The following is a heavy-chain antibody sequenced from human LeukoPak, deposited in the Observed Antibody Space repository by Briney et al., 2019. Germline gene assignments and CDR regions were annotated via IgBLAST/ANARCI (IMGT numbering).Heavy chain of an antibody. J-gene: IGHJ4*02. V-gene: IGHV3-30-3*02. CDR3: AKPRDYGDYQGLDY. D-gene: IGHD4-17*01. Sequence: PGGSLRLSCAASGFTFSSYAIHWVRQAPGKGLEWVAVVSYDGSNTYYADSVKGRFTISRDNSKNTLYLQMNSLRAEDTAVYYCAKPRDYGDYQGLDYWGQGTLVTVSS. CDR1: GFTFSSYA. CDR2: VSYDGSNT.